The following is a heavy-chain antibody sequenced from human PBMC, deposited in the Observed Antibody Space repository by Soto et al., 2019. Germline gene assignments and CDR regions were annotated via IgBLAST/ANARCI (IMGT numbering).Heavy chain of an antibody. CDR3: AGAELGYCSSTSCYGPDAFDI. Sequence: SETLSLTCTVSGGSISSYYWSWIRQPPGKGLEWIGYIYYSGSTNYNPSLKSRVTISVDTSKNQFSLKLSSVTAADTAVYYCAGAELGYCSSTSCYGPDAFDIWGQGTMVTVSS. V-gene: IGHV4-59*08. J-gene: IGHJ3*02. CDR2: IYYSGST. CDR1: GGSISSYY. D-gene: IGHD2-2*01.